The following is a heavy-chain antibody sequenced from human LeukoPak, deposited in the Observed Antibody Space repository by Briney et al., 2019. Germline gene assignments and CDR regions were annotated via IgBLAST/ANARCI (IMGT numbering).Heavy chain of an antibody. CDR2: FYTSGST. J-gene: IGHJ4*02. Sequence: SETLSLTCTVSDGSISSYYWSWIRQPAGKGLEWIGHFYTSGSTNYNPSLRSRVSMSVDTSKNQFSLKLSSVTAAGTAVYYCARAPRWYYFDYWGQGTLVTVSS. D-gene: IGHD2-15*01. CDR3: ARAPRWYYFDY. V-gene: IGHV4-4*07. CDR1: DGSISSYY.